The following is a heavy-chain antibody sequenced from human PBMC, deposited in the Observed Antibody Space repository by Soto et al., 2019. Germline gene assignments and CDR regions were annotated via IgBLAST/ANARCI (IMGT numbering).Heavy chain of an antibody. J-gene: IGHJ4*02. V-gene: IGHV1-69*05. Sequence: SVKVSCKDTGGLFSSYAVSWVRQAPGQGLEWMGGIIPVFDTVYYAQKFQGRVTMTRDTSTSTVYMELSSLRSEDTAVYYCASSGRLGYNLWDYFAYWGQGTLVTVSS. CDR2: IIPVFDTV. D-gene: IGHD5-12*01. CDR1: GGLFSSYA. CDR3: ASSGRLGYNLWDYFAY.